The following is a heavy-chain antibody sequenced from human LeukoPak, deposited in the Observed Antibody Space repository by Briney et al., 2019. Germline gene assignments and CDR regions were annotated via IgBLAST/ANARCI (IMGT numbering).Heavy chain of an antibody. D-gene: IGHD3-22*01. Sequence: SVKVSCKASGSTFTSSAMRWVRQARGQRLEWIGWIVVGSGNTNYAQKFQERVTITRDMSTSTAYMELSSLRSEDTAVYYCAAVFYDSSGYYRDYWGQGTLVTVSS. CDR1: GSTFTSSA. CDR3: AAVFYDSSGYYRDY. V-gene: IGHV1-58*02. J-gene: IGHJ4*02. CDR2: IVVGSGNT.